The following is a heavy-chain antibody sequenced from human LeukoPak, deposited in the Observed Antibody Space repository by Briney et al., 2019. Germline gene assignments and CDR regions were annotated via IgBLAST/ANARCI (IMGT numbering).Heavy chain of an antibody. CDR2: IKRKIEGGTT. D-gene: IGHD1-26*01. CDR1: GFTFRNAW. J-gene: IGHJ4*01. Sequence: GGSLRLSCAASGFTFRNAWMSWVRQAPGKGLEWVGRIKRKIEGGTTNYAAPVKGRFSISRDDSKNRLYLQINSLKIEDTAVYYCTTAVGATEDFDCWGQGTLVTVSS. V-gene: IGHV3-15*01. CDR3: TTAVGATEDFDC.